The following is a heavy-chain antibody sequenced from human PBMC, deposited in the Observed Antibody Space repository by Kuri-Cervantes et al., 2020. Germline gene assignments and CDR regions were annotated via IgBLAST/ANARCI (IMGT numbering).Heavy chain of an antibody. CDR1: GFTFSSYG. J-gene: IGHJ4*02. Sequence: GESLKISCAASGFTFSSYGMHWVRQAPGKGLEWVAFIQYDGSNKYYADSVKGRFTISRDNSKNTLYLQMNSLRGEDTAVYYCATGDNHAYSYWGQGTLVTVSS. V-gene: IGHV3-30*02. CDR3: ATGDNHAYSY. D-gene: IGHD3-16*01. CDR2: IQYDGSNK.